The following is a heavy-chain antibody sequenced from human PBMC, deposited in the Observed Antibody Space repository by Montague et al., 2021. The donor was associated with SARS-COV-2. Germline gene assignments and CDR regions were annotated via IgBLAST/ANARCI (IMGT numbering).Heavy chain of an antibody. Sequence: SETLSLTCTVSGGSISSSSYYWGWIRQPPGKGLEWIGSIYYSGSTYCNPSLKSRVTISVDTSKNQFSLKLSSETAADTAVYYCARVGRQQLVRLSGMDVWGQGTTVTVSS. D-gene: IGHD6-13*01. CDR3: ARVGRQQLVRLSGMDV. CDR2: IYYSGST. CDR1: GGSISSSSYY. J-gene: IGHJ6*02. V-gene: IGHV4-39*07.